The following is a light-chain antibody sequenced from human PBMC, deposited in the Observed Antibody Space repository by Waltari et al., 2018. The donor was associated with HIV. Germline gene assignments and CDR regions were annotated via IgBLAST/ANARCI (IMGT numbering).Light chain of an antibody. CDR1: QSVLYNSNNKNY. V-gene: IGKV4-1*01. Sequence: ENVMTQSPDSLAVSLVERATINCKSSQSVLYNSNNKNYLSWYQQKPGQSPKLLIYWASTRESGVSDRFSGSGSGTDFALTISSVQAEDVAIYYCHQYYSLPVTFGGGTKVEIK. CDR2: WAS. J-gene: IGKJ4*01. CDR3: HQYYSLPVT.